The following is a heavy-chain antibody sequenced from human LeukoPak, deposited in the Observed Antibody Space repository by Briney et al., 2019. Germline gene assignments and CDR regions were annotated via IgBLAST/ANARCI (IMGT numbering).Heavy chain of an antibody. V-gene: IGHV4-34*01. CDR3: ASGRYYYGSGSYLGYYYYYMDV. J-gene: IGHJ6*03. CDR1: GGSFSGYY. Sequence: SETLSLTCAVYGGSFSGYYWSWIRQPPGKGLEWIGEINYSGSTNYNPSLKSRVTISVDTSKNQFSLKLSSVTAADTAVYYCASGRYYYGSGSYLGYYYYYMDVWGKGTTVTVSS. CDR2: INYSGST. D-gene: IGHD3-10*01.